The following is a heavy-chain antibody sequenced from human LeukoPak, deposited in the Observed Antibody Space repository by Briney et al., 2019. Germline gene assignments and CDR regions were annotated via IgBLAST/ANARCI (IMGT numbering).Heavy chain of an antibody. J-gene: IGHJ4*02. CDR2: INSDGSYT. CDR1: GFNFSTYW. V-gene: IGHV3-74*01. CDR3: ARDLSYSFNY. Sequence: GGSLRLSCAASGFNFSTYWMHWIREAPGKGLVWVSSINSDGSYTVYADSVKGRFTISRDNAKNTLYLQMNSLRTEDTAVYYCARDLSYSFNYWGQGTRVTVSS. D-gene: IGHD5-18*01.